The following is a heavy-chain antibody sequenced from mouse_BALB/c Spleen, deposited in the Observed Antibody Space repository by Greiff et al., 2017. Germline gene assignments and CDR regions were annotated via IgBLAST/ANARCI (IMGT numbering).Heavy chain of an antibody. CDR1: GFTFSSYT. V-gene: IGHV5-6-4*01. CDR3: TRDGNAWFAY. CDR2: ISSGGSYT. D-gene: IGHD2-1*01. J-gene: IGHJ3*01. Sequence: EVNLVESGGGLVKPGGSLKLSCAASGFTFSSYTMSWVRQTPEKRLEWVATISSGGSYTYYPDSVKGRFTISRDNAKNTLYLQMSSLKSEDTAMYYCTRDGNAWFAYWGQGTLVTVSA.